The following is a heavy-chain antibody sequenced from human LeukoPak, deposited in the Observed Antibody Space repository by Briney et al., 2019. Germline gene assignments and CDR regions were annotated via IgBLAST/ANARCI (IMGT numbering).Heavy chain of an antibody. Sequence: GGSLRLSCAASGFTCSSYSMKWVRQAPGKGLEWVSSISSSTSYISYADSAKVRFTISRDNAKNSLYLQMNSLRAEDTAVYYCARAAAGNYWGQGTLVTVSS. CDR2: ISSSTSYI. J-gene: IGHJ4*02. CDR1: GFTCSSYS. D-gene: IGHD6-13*01. CDR3: ARAAAGNY. V-gene: IGHV3-21*01.